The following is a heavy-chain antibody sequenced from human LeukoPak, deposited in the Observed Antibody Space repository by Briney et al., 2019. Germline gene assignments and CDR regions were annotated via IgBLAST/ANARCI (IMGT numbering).Heavy chain of an antibody. CDR1: GGSFSGYY. CDR2: INHSGST. CDR3: ARDLVGDYYFDY. J-gene: IGHJ4*02. D-gene: IGHD2-8*02. V-gene: IGHV4-34*01. Sequence: TSETLSLTCAVYGGSFSGYYWSWIRQPPGKGLEWIGEINHSGSTNYNPSLKSRVTISVDTSKNQFSLKLSSVTAADTAVYYCARDLVGDYYFDYWGQGTLVTVSS.